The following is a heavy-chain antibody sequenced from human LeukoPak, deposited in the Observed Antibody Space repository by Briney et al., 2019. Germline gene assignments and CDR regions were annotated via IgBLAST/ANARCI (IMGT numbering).Heavy chain of an antibody. CDR2: VNTNTGNP. CDR3: ARDQGDRAYYGSGSDFDY. D-gene: IGHD3-10*01. CDR1: GYTFTSYA. V-gene: IGHV7-4-1*02. Sequence: GASVKVSCKASGYTFTSYAMNWVRQAPGQGLEWMGWVNTNTGNPTYAQGFTGRFVFSLDTSVSTAYLQISSLKAEDTAVYYCARDQGDRAYYGSGSDFDYWGQGTLVTVSS. J-gene: IGHJ4*02.